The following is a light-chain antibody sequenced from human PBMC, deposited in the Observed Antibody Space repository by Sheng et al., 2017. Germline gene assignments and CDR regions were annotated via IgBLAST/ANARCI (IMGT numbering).Light chain of an antibody. CDR1: QSISTY. J-gene: IGKJ1*01. CDR2: AAS. CDR3: QQSSSFPPT. Sequence: DIQMTQSPSSLSASVGDRVTITCRASQSISTYLNWYQQKPGKTPNLLIYAASTLQSGVPSRFSGSGSGTDFILTISSLQPEDFASYYCQQSSSFPPTFGQGTKVELK. V-gene: IGKV1-39*01.